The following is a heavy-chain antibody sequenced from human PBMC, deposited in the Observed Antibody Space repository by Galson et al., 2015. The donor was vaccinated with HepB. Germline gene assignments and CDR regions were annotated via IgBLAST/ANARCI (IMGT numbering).Heavy chain of an antibody. V-gene: IGHV1-46*03. J-gene: IGHJ3*02. CDR3: ARTTYYDFWSGYIDAFDI. Sequence: SVKVSCKASGYTFTSYYMHWVRQAPGQGLEWMGIINPSGGSTSYAQKFQGRVTMTRDTSTSTVYMELSSLRSEDTAVYYCARTTYYDFWSGYIDAFDIWGQGTMVTVSS. CDR1: GYTFTSYY. CDR2: INPSGGST. D-gene: IGHD3-3*01.